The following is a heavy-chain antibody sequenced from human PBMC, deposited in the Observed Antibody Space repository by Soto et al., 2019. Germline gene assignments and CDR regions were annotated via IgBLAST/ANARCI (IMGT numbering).Heavy chain of an antibody. V-gene: IGHV4-59*01. D-gene: IGHD5-18*01. CDR3: ARVFRGYCYGFEGRWFYP. J-gene: IGHJ5*02. CDR2: IYYSGST. Sequence: TSETLSLTCTVSGGSISSYYWSWIRQPPGKGLEWIGYIYYSGSTNYNPSLKSRVTIPVDTSKNQFSLKLSSVTAADTAVYYCARVFRGYCYGFEGRWFYPWGQGTLVPVSS. CDR1: GGSISSYY.